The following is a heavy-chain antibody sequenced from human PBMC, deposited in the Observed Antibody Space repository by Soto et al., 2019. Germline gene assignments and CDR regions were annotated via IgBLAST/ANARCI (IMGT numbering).Heavy chain of an antibody. J-gene: IGHJ4*02. D-gene: IGHD3-10*01. CDR2: IDPSTGTS. CDR3: ARLSRITFIAN. Sequence: QVRLVQSGAEVKSPGTSVKVSCQTSGYTFADYSIHWVRQAPGQGLEYMGNIDPSTGTSDSAQTVQGRISMTTDASTSTVYMELNNLRSGDTAVYYCARLSRITFIANWGQGTLVTVSS. CDR1: GYTFADYS. V-gene: IGHV1-46*04.